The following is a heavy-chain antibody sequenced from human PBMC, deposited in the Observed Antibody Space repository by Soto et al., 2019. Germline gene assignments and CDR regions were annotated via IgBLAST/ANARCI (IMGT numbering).Heavy chain of an antibody. D-gene: IGHD3-10*01. Sequence: GGSLRLSCTGSGFTFSSSTMTWVRQGPGKGLEWVSSISSSSSYIYFADSLKGRFTISRDNAKNSLYLQMNSLRAEHTAVYYCARDIGEMSAVWGQGTQVTVSS. J-gene: IGHJ4*02. CDR1: GFTFSSST. V-gene: IGHV3-21*06. CDR3: ARDIGEMSAV. CDR2: ISSSSSYI.